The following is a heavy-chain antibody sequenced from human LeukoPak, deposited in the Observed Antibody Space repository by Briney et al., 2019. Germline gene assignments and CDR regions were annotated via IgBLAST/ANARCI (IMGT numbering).Heavy chain of an antibody. Sequence: SETLSLTCAVYGESLNGHYWSWIRQSPGKGLEWIGEGNDGGGTKFNPSLKSRVTISADMSKNQFSLKLRSATAADTGVYYCAKNGQTGFSFDPWGQGTLVTVSS. D-gene: IGHD1-14*01. CDR2: GNDGGGT. J-gene: IGHJ5*02. CDR1: GESLNGHY. CDR3: AKNGQTGFSFDP. V-gene: IGHV4-34*01.